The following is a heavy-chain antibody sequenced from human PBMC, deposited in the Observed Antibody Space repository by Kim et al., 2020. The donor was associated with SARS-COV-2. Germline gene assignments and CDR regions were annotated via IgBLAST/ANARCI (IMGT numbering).Heavy chain of an antibody. V-gene: IGHV3-53*01. J-gene: IGHJ4*02. D-gene: IGHD5-12*01. Sequence: ADSGKGRFTISRDNSMNTVYLQMTSLRAEDTALYYCARGSRDGYNYWDYWGQGTQVTLSS. CDR3: ARGSRDGYNYWDY.